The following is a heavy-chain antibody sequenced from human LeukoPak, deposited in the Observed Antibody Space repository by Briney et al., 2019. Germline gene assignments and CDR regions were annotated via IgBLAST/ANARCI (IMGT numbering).Heavy chain of an antibody. D-gene: IGHD3-3*01. CDR3: ARVVVFGVVSSDYYYYYMDV. Sequence: SQTLSLTCDVSGGSISSGDYSWSWIRQPPGKGLEWIGYLYQTTSTYYSPSLKSRVTMSLDRSKNQFSLKLSSVTAADTAVYYCARVVVFGVVSSDYYYYYMDVWGKGTTVTVSS. V-gene: IGHV4-30-2*01. CDR2: LYQTTST. J-gene: IGHJ6*03. CDR1: GGSISSGDYS.